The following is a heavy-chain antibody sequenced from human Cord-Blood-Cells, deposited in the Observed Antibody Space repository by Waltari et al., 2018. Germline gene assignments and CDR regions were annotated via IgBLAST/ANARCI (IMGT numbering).Heavy chain of an antibody. Sequence: QVQLQQWGAGLLKPSETPSLTCAVYGASFRGYYWSWIRQPPGKGLEWIGEINHSGSTNYNPSLKSRVTISVDTSKNQFSLKLSSVTAADTAVYYCARGYSSSWYNWFDPWGQGTLVTVSS. V-gene: IGHV4-34*01. CDR2: INHSGST. D-gene: IGHD6-13*01. CDR1: GASFRGYY. J-gene: IGHJ5*02. CDR3: ARGYSSSWYNWFDP.